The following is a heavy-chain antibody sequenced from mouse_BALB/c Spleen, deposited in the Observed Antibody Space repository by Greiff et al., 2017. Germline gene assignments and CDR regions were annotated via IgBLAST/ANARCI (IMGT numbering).Heavy chain of an antibody. CDR3: ERQKGYDDDDQFDY. V-gene: IGHV5-9-3*01. CDR1: GFTFSSYA. CDR2: ISSGGSYT. J-gene: IGHJ3*01. Sequence: EVTLVESGGGLVKPGGSLKLSCAASGFTFSSYAMSWVRQTPEKRLEWVATISSGGSYTYYPDSVKGRFTISRDNAKNTLYLQMSSLRSEDTAMYYCERQKGYDDDDQFDYWGQGTLVTVSA. D-gene: IGHD2-4*01.